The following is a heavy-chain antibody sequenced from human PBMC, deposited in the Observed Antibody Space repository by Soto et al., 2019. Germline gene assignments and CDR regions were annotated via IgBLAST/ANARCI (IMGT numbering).Heavy chain of an antibody. Sequence: QVQLQESGPGLVKPSQTLSLTCTVSGGSISSGGYYWSWIRQHPGKGLEWIGYIYYSGSTYYNPSLKSRVTISVDTSKNQFSLKLSSVTAADTAVYYCAREERTVTTLGWFDPWGQGTLVTVSS. CDR2: IYYSGST. CDR3: AREERTVTTLGWFDP. CDR1: GGSISSGGYY. J-gene: IGHJ5*02. V-gene: IGHV4-31*03. D-gene: IGHD4-17*01.